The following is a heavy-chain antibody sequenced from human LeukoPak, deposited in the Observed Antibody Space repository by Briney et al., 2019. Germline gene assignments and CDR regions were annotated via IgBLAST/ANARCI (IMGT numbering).Heavy chain of an antibody. V-gene: IGHV4-59*01. CDR2: IYCSGST. D-gene: IGHD6-19*01. J-gene: IGHJ6*02. Sequence: SETLSLTCTVSGGSISSYYWSWIRQPPGKGLEWIGYIYCSGSTNYNPSLKSRVTISVDTSKNQFSLKLSSVTAADTAVYYCARGREQWLVNYYGMDVWGQGTTVTVSS. CDR3: ARGREQWLVNYYGMDV. CDR1: GGSISSYY.